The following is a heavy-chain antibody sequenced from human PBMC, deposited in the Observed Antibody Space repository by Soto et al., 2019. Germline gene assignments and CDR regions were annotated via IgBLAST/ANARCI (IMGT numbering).Heavy chain of an antibody. J-gene: IGHJ4*02. CDR3: ARDDY. CDR2: INPNTGDT. V-gene: IGHV1-2*02. Sequence: QVQLVQSGAEVKKPGASVKVSCKASGYTFTDYYLHWVRQAPGHGLEWMGWINPNTGDTHSAQKFQGRVTMTGDTSISTAYMELSRLRSDDTAVYYCARDDYWGQGTLVTVSS. CDR1: GYTFTDYY.